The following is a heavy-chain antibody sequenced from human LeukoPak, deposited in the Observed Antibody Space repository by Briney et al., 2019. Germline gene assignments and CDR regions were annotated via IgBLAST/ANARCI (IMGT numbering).Heavy chain of an antibody. D-gene: IGHD1-1*01. J-gene: IGHJ5*02. V-gene: IGHV1-18*01. CDR1: GYTFTSYA. CDR3: ASLLTSPGSNSPGGELDWFDP. CDR2: ISPFNGNT. Sequence: ASVKVSCKASGYTFTSYAISWVRQAPGQGLEWMGWISPFNGNTNYAQNLQGRVTLTTDTSTSTAYLELRSLRSDDTAVYYCASLLTSPGSNSPGGELDWFDPWGQGTLVTVSS.